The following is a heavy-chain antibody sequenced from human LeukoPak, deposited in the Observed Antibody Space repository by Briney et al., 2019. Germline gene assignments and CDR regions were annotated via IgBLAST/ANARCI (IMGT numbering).Heavy chain of an antibody. CDR3: ARHPYYYGSGSSRRGGWFDP. CDR1: GASISGSGYY. V-gene: IGHV4-39*01. J-gene: IGHJ5*02. CDR2: IYDSGST. Sequence: SETLSLTCTVSGASISGSGYYWGWIRQPPGKGLEWIGNIYDSGSTYYNASLQSRVTISIDTSKNQFSLKLSSVTAADTAVYYCARHPYYYGSGSSRRGGWFDPWGQGTLVTVSS. D-gene: IGHD3-10*01.